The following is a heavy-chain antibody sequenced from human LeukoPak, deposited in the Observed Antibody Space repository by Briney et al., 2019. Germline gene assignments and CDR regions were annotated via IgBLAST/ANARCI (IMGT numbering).Heavy chain of an antibody. V-gene: IGHV4-39*07. Sequence: SETLTLTCTVSGDSITSGSYYWGWVRQPPGKGLEWLGTIYYRGTTYYNPSLKSRVTISVDTSKNQFSLRLNSVTAADTAVYYCARDFSSSSSVYYYYYMDVWGKGTSVTVSS. CDR2: IYYRGTT. D-gene: IGHD6-6*01. CDR3: ARDFSSSSSVYYYYYMDV. J-gene: IGHJ6*03. CDR1: GDSITSGSYY.